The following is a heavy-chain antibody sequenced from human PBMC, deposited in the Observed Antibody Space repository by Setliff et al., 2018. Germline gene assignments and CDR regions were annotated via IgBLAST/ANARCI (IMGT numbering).Heavy chain of an antibody. CDR3: ARGSRFGTIVYRGDYYMDV. CDR2: INTNTGNP. J-gene: IGHJ6*03. V-gene: IGHV7-4-1*02. Sequence: ASVKVSCKGSGYTSSTYAIIWMRQAPGQGLEWMGWINTNTGNPSYAQGFTGRFVFSLDTSVSTAYLQISSLKAEDTAIYYCARGSRFGTIVYRGDYYMDVWGEGTTVTVSS. D-gene: IGHD3-10*01. CDR1: GYTSSTYA.